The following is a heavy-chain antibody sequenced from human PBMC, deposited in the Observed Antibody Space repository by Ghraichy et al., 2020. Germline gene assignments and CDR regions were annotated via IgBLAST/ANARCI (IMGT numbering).Heavy chain of an antibody. CDR2: IFINGNT. Sequence: SETRSLTCTVSRGSISSGGYFWSWIRQPAGKGLEWIGRIFINGNTNYNPSLKSRVSMSIDAANNQMSLRLTSVTAADTAVYYCARLGGGAFDPWGQGTLVTVSS. D-gene: IGHD3-16*01. CDR1: RGSISSGGYF. V-gene: IGHV4-61*02. CDR3: ARLGGGAFDP. J-gene: IGHJ5*02.